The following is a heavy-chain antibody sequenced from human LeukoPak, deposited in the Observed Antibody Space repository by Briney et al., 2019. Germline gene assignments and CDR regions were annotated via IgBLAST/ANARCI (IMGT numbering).Heavy chain of an antibody. CDR2: ISYDGSNK. CDR1: GLTFSSYA. CDR3: ARDRYCSGGSCYSPSLTGYFQH. Sequence: PGRSLRLSCAASGLTFSSYAMHWVRQAPGKGLEWVAVISYDGSNKYYADSVKGRFTISRDNSKNTLYLQMNSLRAEDTAVYYCARDRYCSGGSCYSPSLTGYFQHWGQGTLVTVSS. J-gene: IGHJ1*01. V-gene: IGHV3-30*04. D-gene: IGHD2-15*01.